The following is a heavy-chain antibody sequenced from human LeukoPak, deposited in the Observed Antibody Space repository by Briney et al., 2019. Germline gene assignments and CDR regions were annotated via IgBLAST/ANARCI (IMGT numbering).Heavy chain of an antibody. CDR1: GFTFTNYW. J-gene: IGHJ4*02. V-gene: IGHV3-7*03. CDR2: IKHDGSEK. D-gene: IGHD4-17*01. CDR3: ASYFHYGDYASLWY. Sequence: GGSLRLSCAASGFTFTNYWMTWVRQAPGKGLEWVAIIKHDGSEKYYVDSVKGRFTISRDNSRNTLYLQMNSLRAEDTAVYYCASYFHYGDYASLWYWGQGTLVTVSS.